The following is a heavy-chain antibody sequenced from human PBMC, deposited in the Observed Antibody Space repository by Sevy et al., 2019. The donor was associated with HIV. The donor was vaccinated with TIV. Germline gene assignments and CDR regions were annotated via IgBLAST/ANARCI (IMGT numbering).Heavy chain of an antibody. D-gene: IGHD6-19*01. J-gene: IGHJ3*01. V-gene: IGHV6-1*01. CDR2: TWYASKWYN. CDR3: ARQKNSGFDV. CDR1: GDSVSRTDVA. Sequence: SQTLSLTCAISGDSVSRTDVAWNWIRQSPSRGLEWLGRTWYASKWYNDYAISVKSRLTINTDTTRNQVSLHLSSVTPEDTAVYYCARQKNSGFDVWGQGTVVTVSS.